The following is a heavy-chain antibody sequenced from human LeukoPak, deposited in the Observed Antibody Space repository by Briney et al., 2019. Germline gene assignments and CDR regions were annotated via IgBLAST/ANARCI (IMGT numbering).Heavy chain of an antibody. CDR1: GFTFSSYA. J-gene: IGHJ4*02. CDR3: ASYLSGWPMKY. CDR2: ISGSGGST. D-gene: IGHD6-19*01. Sequence: GGSLRLSCAASGFTFSSYAMSWVRQAPGKGLEWVSAISGSGGSTSYAQKFQGRVTMTRDMSTSTVYMELSSLRSEDTAVYYCASYLSGWPMKYWGQGTLVTVSS. V-gene: IGHV3-23*01.